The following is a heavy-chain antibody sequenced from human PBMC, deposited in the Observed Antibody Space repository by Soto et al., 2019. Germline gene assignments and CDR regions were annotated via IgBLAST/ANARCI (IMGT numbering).Heavy chain of an antibody. CDR3: ARTAVTTTRWFDP. J-gene: IGHJ5*02. CDR2: ISSNSDYK. D-gene: IGHD4-17*01. Sequence: PGGSLRLSCAASGFTFSAYTMNWVRRAPGRGLEWVSSISSNSDYKYYADSLKGRFTISRDNAKNSLYLQMNGLRAEDTAVYYCARTAVTTTRWFDPWGQGTLVTVSS. V-gene: IGHV3-21*01. CDR1: GFTFSAYT.